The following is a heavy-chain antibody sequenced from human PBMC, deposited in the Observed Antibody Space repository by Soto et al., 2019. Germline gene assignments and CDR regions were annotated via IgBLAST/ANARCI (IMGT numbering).Heavy chain of an antibody. D-gene: IGHD6-13*01. CDR3: GCVPAAAGPYYYYYGMDV. Sequence: ASVKVSCKASGGTFSSYAISWVRQAPGQGLGWMGGIIPIFGTANYAQKFQGRVTITADESTSTAYMELSSLRSEDTAVYYCGCVPAAAGPYYYYYGMDVWGQGTTVTVSS. V-gene: IGHV1-69*13. CDR1: GGTFSSYA. J-gene: IGHJ6*02. CDR2: IIPIFGTA.